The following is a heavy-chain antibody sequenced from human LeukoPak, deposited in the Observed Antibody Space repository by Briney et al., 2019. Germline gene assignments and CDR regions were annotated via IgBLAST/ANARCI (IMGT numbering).Heavy chain of an antibody. J-gene: IGHJ4*02. CDR2: IYPGDSDT. D-gene: IGHD5-18*01. Sequence: GESLKISCKISGYTLTNNWIGWVRQVPGKGLEWMGIIYPGDSDTRYSPSFQGQVTISADKSISTAYLQWSSLKASDTAMYYCARQRQLWLGDYWGQGTLVTVSS. CDR1: GYTLTNNW. V-gene: IGHV5-51*01. CDR3: ARQRQLWLGDY.